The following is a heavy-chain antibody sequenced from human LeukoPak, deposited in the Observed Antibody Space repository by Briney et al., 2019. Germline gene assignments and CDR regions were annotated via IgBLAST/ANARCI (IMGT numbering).Heavy chain of an antibody. CDR3: ATAGQGLLWFGEYDY. V-gene: IGHV1-24*01. CDR2: FDPEDGET. Sequence: ASVKFSCKVSGYTLTELSMHWVRQAPGKGLEWMGGFDPEDGETIYAQKFQGRVTMTEDTSTDTAYMELSSLRSEDMAVYYCATAGQGLLWFGEYDYWGQGTLVTVSS. D-gene: IGHD3-10*01. J-gene: IGHJ4*02. CDR1: GYTLTELS.